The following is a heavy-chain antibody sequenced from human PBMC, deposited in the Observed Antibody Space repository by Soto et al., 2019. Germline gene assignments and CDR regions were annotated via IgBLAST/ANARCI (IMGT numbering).Heavy chain of an antibody. CDR3: ARRTAGFGELGGGRNYYYYYYMGV. CDR1: GGSISSYY. V-gene: IGHV4-59*08. J-gene: IGHJ6*03. CDR2: IYYSGST. D-gene: IGHD3-10*01. Sequence: SETLSLTCTVSGGSISSYYWSWIRQPPGKGLEWIGYIYYSGSTNYNPSLKSRVTISVDTSKNQFSLKLSSVTAADTAVYYCARRTAGFGELGGGRNYYYYYYMGVWGKGTTVTVSS.